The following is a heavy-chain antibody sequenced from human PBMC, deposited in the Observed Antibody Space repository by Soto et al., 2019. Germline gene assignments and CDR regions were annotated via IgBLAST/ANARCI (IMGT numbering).Heavy chain of an antibody. J-gene: IGHJ6*02. D-gene: IGHD4-4*01. CDR2: FDPEDGET. CDR1: GYTLTELS. CDR3: ATGPLMTTVTRRNYYYYYGMDV. Sequence: ASVKVSCKVSGYTLTELSMHWVRRAPGRGLEWMGGFDPEDGETIYAQKFQGRVTMTEDTSTDTAYMELSSLRSEDTAVYYCATGPLMTTVTRRNYYYYYGMDVWGQGTTVTVSS. V-gene: IGHV1-24*01.